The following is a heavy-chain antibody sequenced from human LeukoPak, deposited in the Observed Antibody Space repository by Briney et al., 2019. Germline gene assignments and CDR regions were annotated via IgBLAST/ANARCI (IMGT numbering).Heavy chain of an antibody. CDR2: IKSKSEGGTT. D-gene: IGHD6-19*01. Sequence: KSGGSLRLSCAASGLTFSNVWMSWVRQAPGKGLEWVGRIKSKSEGGTTDYAAPVRGRFTISRDDSKNMLYLQMNSLKTEDTAMYYCTTLAVLHMNDQWGQGTLVTVSS. V-gene: IGHV3-15*01. CDR1: GLTFSNVW. CDR3: TTLAVLHMNDQ. J-gene: IGHJ4*02.